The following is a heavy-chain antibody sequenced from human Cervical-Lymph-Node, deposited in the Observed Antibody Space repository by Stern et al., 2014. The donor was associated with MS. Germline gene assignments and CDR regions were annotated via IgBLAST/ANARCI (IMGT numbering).Heavy chain of an antibody. CDR3: ARDLVLRFLDWFA. V-gene: IGHV3-23*01. CDR2: LSGSGST. J-gene: IGHJ5*02. CDR1: GASLASSA. D-gene: IGHD3-9*01. Sequence: EVQLLQSGGGLVHPAGSLSLPCAASGASLASSAMSWVRQAPGKGPEWVAGLSGSGSTTYADSVKGRFTISRDSSKNTLYLQMSSLRAEDTAVYYCARDLVLRFLDWFAWGQGTPVTVSS.